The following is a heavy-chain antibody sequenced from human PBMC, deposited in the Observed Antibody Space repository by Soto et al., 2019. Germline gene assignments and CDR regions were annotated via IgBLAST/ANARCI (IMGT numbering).Heavy chain of an antibody. CDR1: GFTVSNFY. D-gene: IGHD3-3*01. CDR2: ISSGGST. Sequence: EVQLVESGGGLVLPGGSLSLSCAVSGFTVSNFYMTWVRQAPGKGLEWFSVISSGGSTYYADSVKGRFTISRDNTKNTLFLEMNSLRAGDTAVYYCARDKFGGAYDFWHGGQGTLVTVSS. V-gene: IGHV3-66*01. J-gene: IGHJ4*02. CDR3: ARDKFGGAYDFWH.